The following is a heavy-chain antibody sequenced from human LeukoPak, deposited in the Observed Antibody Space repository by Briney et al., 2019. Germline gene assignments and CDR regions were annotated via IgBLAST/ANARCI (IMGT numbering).Heavy chain of an antibody. CDR2: IKPDGSEK. CDR1: GLSFTSSW. D-gene: IGHD3-22*01. J-gene: IGHJ3*02. CDR3: ARQYYYDSSGYLGDAFDI. Sequence: GGSLRLSCAASGLSFTSSWMDWVRQAPGKGLERVANIKPDGSEKYSVDSVKGRFTISRDNAKNSLYLQMSSLRAEDTAVYYCARQYYYDSSGYLGDAFDIWGQGTMVTVSS. V-gene: IGHV3-7*01.